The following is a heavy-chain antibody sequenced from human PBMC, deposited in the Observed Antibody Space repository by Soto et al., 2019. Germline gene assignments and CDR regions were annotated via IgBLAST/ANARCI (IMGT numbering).Heavy chain of an antibody. V-gene: IGHV3-33*01. CDR1: GFTFSSYG. D-gene: IGHD3-16*01. J-gene: IGHJ5*02. CDR3: AREYYDYVWGSYTPFDP. CDR2: IWYDGSNK. Sequence: GGSLRLSCAASGFTFSSYGMHWVRQAPGKGLEWVAVIWYDGSNKYYADSVKGRFTISRDNSKNTLYLQMNSLRAEDTVVYYCAREYYDYVWGSYTPFDPWGQGTLVTVSS.